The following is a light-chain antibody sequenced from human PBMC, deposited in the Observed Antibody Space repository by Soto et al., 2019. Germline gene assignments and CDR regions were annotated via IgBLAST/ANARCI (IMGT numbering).Light chain of an antibody. J-gene: IGKJ3*01. CDR3: QQYNDWPPFT. CDR2: GAS. CDR1: QSVSSSY. V-gene: IGKV3-15*01. Sequence: IVMTQSPAMLSVSPWDRATLSCRASQSVSSSYLAWYQQKPGQPPRLLIIGASVTASGVPARFSGSGSGTDFTLTISSLRSEDFAVYYCQQYNDWPPFTFGPGTKVDIK.